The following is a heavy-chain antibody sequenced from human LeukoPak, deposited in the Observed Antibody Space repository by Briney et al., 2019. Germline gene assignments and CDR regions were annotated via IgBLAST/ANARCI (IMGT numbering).Heavy chain of an antibody. D-gene: IGHD1-26*01. Sequence: GGSLRLSCAASGFTFSSYAMHWVRQASGKGLEWVAVISYDGSNKYYADSVKGRFTISRDNSKNTLYLQMNSLRAEDTAVYYCARDHLLVGAFDYWGQGTLVTVSS. CDR2: ISYDGSNK. V-gene: IGHV3-30-3*01. J-gene: IGHJ4*02. CDR3: ARDHLLVGAFDY. CDR1: GFTFSSYA.